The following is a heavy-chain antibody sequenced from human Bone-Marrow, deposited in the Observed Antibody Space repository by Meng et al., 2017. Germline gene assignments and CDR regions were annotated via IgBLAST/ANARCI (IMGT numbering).Heavy chain of an antibody. V-gene: IGHV3-23*01. J-gene: IGHJ3*02. CDR3: AREFVSAAGDAFDI. CDR2: ISNNGDT. CDR1: GFTFSNYG. Sequence: GESLKISCRTSGFTFSNYGMSWVRQAPGKGLEWVATISNNGDTHYADSMMGRFIISRDNSKNTLYLQMNSLRAEDAAVYYCAREFVSAAGDAFDIWGQGTRVTVSS. D-gene: IGHD6-13*01.